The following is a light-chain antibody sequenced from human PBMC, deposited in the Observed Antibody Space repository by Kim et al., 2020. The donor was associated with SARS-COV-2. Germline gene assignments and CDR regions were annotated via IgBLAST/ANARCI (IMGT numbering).Light chain of an antibody. V-gene: IGLV1-44*01. CDR2: NND. J-gene: IGLJ3*02. Sequence: GKMVTISFSGPRCNVGSNTVSWYQQLPGAAPERLIYNNDRRPSGVPDRFSGSKSGTSASLAISGLQSEDEAYFYCASWDDSLNGILFGGGTQLTVL. CDR3: ASWDDSLNGIL. CDR1: RCNVGSNT.